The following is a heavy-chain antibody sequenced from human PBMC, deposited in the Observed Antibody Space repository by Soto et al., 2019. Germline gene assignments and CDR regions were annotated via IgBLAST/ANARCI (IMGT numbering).Heavy chain of an antibody. Sequence: PGGSLRLSCAASGFTFSSYSMNWVRQAPGKGLEWVSYISSSSSTIYYADSVKGRFTISRDNAKNSLYLQMNSLRAEDTAVYYCARDHPYCSSTSCNQGDGYYYYYMDVWGKGTTVTVSS. D-gene: IGHD2-2*01. CDR2: ISSSSSTI. J-gene: IGHJ6*03. CDR1: GFTFSSYS. V-gene: IGHV3-48*01. CDR3: ARDHPYCSSTSCNQGDGYYYYYMDV.